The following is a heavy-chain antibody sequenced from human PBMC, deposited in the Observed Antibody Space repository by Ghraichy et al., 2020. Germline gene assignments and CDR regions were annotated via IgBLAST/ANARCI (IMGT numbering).Heavy chain of an antibody. J-gene: IGHJ2*01. CDR2: ISSSSSYI. Sequence: GSLRLSCAASGFTFSSYSMNWVRQAPGKGLEWVSSISSSSSYIYYADSVKGRFTISRDNAKNSLYLQMNSLRAEDTAVYYCARDVPTVPTGYFDLWGRGTLVTVSS. D-gene: IGHD4-17*01. V-gene: IGHV3-21*01. CDR1: GFTFSSYS. CDR3: ARDVPTVPTGYFDL.